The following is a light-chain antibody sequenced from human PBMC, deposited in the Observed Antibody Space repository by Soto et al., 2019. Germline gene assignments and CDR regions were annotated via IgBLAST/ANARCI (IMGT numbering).Light chain of an antibody. CDR1: QGISST. J-gene: IGKJ4*01. Sequence: AIQLTQSPSSLSAFVGDSVTITCRASQGISSTLAWFQQKPRKAPILLIYDASSLESGVPSRFSGSGSGTDFTLAISSLQPEDFATYFCQQFHNSPLTFGGGTKVDI. V-gene: IGKV1D-13*01. CDR2: DAS. CDR3: QQFHNSPLT.